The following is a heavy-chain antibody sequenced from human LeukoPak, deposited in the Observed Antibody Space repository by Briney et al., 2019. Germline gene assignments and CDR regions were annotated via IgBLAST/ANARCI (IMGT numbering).Heavy chain of an antibody. V-gene: IGHV4-30-2*01. CDR3: ARRRKSMRGYSNGGWFDP. J-gene: IGHJ5*02. CDR2: INHSGST. D-gene: IGHD5-18*01. Sequence: PSQTLSLTCTVSGGSISSGGYYWSWIRQPPGKGLEWIGEINHSGSTNYNPSLKSRVTISVDTSKNQFSLKLSSVTAADTAVYYCARRRKSMRGYSNGGWFDPWGQGTLVTVSS. CDR1: GGSISSGGYY.